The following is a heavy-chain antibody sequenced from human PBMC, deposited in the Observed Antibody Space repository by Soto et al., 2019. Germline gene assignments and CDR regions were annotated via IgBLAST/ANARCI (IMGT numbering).Heavy chain of an antibody. Sequence: QVQLVESGGGVVQPGRSLRLSCAASGFTFSSYGMHWVRQAPGKGLEWVAVISYDGSNKYYADSVKGRFTISRDNSKNTLYLQMNSLRAEDTAVYYCAKVKVAGIDYWGQGTLVTVSS. V-gene: IGHV3-30*18. D-gene: IGHD6-19*01. J-gene: IGHJ4*02. CDR3: AKVKVAGIDY. CDR2: ISYDGSNK. CDR1: GFTFSSYG.